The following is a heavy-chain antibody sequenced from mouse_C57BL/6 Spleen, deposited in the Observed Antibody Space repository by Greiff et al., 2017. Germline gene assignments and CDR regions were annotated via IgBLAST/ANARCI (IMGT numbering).Heavy chain of an antibody. D-gene: IGHD1-1*01. CDR2: ISYDGSN. CDR3: ARDYYYGSSYAMDY. J-gene: IGHJ4*01. Sequence: EVQLQQSGPGLVKPSQSLSLTCSVTGYSITSGYYWNWIRQFPGNKLEWMGYISYDGSNNYNPSLKNRISITRDTSKNQFFLKLNSVTTEDTATYYCARDYYYGSSYAMDYWGQGTSVTVSS. V-gene: IGHV3-6*01. CDR1: GYSITSGYY.